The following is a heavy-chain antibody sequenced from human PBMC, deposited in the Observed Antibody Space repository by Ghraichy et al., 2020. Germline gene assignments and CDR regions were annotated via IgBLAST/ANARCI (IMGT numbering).Heavy chain of an antibody. V-gene: IGHV3-23*01. J-gene: IGHJ3*02. Sequence: GSLRLSCAASGFTFGSYAMTWVRQAPGKGLEWVSGISSSGGSTYYADSVKGRFTISRDNSKNTLYLQMNSLRAEDTAVYYCAKNRGSSWNAFDIWGQGTMVTVYS. CDR2: ISSSGGST. D-gene: IGHD6-13*01. CDR3: AKNRGSSWNAFDI. CDR1: GFTFGSYA.